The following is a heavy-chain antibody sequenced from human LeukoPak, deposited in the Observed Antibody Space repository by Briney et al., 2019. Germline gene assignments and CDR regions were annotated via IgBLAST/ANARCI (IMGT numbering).Heavy chain of an antibody. CDR2: ISSSGSTI. V-gene: IGHV3-11*01. CDR1: GFTFSDYY. J-gene: IGHJ5*02. Sequence: KPGGSLRLSCAASGFTFSDYYMSWIRQAPGKGLEWVSYISSSGSTIYYADSVKGRFTISRDNAKNSLYLQMNSLRAEDTAVYYCAGDPEPGSYYNPSWFDPWGQGTLVTVSS. CDR3: AGDPEPGSYYNPSWFDP. D-gene: IGHD3-10*01.